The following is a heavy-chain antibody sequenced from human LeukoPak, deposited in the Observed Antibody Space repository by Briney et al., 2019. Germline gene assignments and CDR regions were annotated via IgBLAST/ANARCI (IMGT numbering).Heavy chain of an antibody. CDR3: TRGLDGYNYPGDY. CDR1: GGTFSSYA. V-gene: IGHV1-69*04. Sequence: ASVKVSCKASGGTFSSYAISWVRQAPGQGLEWMGRIIPILGIANYAQKFQGRVTITADKSTSTAYMELSSLRSEDTAVYYCTRGLDGYNYPGDYWGQGTLVTVSS. J-gene: IGHJ4*02. D-gene: IGHD5-24*01. CDR2: IIPILGIA.